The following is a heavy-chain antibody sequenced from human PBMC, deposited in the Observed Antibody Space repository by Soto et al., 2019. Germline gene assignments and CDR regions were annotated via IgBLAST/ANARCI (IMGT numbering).Heavy chain of an antibody. Sequence: PGGSLRLSCAASGFPFSSYAMSWVRQTPEKGLEWDGGSSGGGNDRYYADFVQGPFTFSRDNSRNILYLHMNSLRADDTAMYFCARSLFMVAPDNEPFDYWGQGTLVTVSS. CDR1: GFPFSSYA. D-gene: IGHD5-12*01. V-gene: IGHV3-23*01. J-gene: IGHJ4*02. CDR2: SSGGGNDR. CDR3: ARSLFMVAPDNEPFDY.